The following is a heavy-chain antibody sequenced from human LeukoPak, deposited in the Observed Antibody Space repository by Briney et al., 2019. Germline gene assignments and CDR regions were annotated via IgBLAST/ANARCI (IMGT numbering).Heavy chain of an antibody. CDR1: GYTFTDYY. J-gene: IGHJ3*01. V-gene: IGHV1-2*02. CDR2: IHSNNGGS. CDR3: ARESAVVARGGAFDL. D-gene: IGHD3-10*01. Sequence: GASVKVSCKASGYTFTDYYIHWVRQAPGQGLEWIGWIHSNNGGSSSAQNFQGRVTLTRDTSVTTAYMELSGLISDDTALYFCARESAVVARGGAFDLWGQGTMVIVSA.